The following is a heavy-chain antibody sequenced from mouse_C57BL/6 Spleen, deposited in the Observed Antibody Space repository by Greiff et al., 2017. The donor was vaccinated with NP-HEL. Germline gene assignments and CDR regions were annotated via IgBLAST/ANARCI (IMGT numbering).Heavy chain of an antibody. V-gene: IGHV1-69*01. J-gene: IGHJ4*01. Sequence: QVQLQQPGAELVMPGASVKLSCKASGYTFTSYWLHWVKQRPGQGLEWIGEIDPSDSYTNYNQKFKGKSTLTVDKSSSTAYMQLSSLTSEDSAVYYCASRGHYYGSRGAMDYWGQGTSVTVSS. CDR2: IDPSDSYT. D-gene: IGHD1-1*01. CDR3: ASRGHYYGSRGAMDY. CDR1: GYTFTSYW.